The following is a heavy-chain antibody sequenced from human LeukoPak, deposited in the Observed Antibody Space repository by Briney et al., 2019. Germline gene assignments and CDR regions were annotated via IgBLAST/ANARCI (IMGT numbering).Heavy chain of an antibody. V-gene: IGHV4-61*09. CDR3: ARDSLYNFWSGYYHITYYFDY. CDR2: IYTSGT. CDR1: GGSISSGNYY. J-gene: IGHJ4*02. D-gene: IGHD3-3*01. Sequence: SETLSLTCTVSGGSISSGNYYWSWIRQPAGKGLEWIGHIYTSGTTYNPSLKSRVTISVDTSKNQFSLNLSSMTAADTAVYYCARDSLYNFWSGYYHITYYFDYWGQGTLVTVSS.